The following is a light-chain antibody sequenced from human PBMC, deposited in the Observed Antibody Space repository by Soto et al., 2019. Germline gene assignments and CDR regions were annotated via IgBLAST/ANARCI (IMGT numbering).Light chain of an antibody. Sequence: EIVLTQSPGTLSLSPGEIATLSCRASQSVSNNYLAWYQQKPGQAPRLLIYGASNRATGIPDRFSGSGSGTDFTLTISRMEPEDFAVYYCQQYGSSGTFGQGTQVDIK. CDR3: QQYGSSGT. CDR2: GAS. J-gene: IGKJ1*01. CDR1: QSVSNNY. V-gene: IGKV3-20*01.